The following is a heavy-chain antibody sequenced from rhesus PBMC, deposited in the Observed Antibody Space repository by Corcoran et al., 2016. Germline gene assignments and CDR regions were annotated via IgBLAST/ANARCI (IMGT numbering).Heavy chain of an antibody. V-gene: IGHV4-81*01. J-gene: IGHJ4*01. D-gene: IGHD5-42*01. CDR3: ARRGYSGYSYVFDY. Sequence: QLQLQESGPGLVKPSETLSLTCAVSGGSISGYYWSWIRQPPGKGREWIWNIDGKIAGTNYNPSLKSRGTISKYTSKNQFSLKLSSVTDADTAVYYCARRGYSGYSYVFDYWGQGVLVTVSS. CDR2: IDGKIAGT. CDR1: GGSISGYY.